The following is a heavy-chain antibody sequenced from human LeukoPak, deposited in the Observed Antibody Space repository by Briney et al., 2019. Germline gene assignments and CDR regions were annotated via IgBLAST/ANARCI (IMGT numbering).Heavy chain of an antibody. CDR2: ISSSGSTI. CDR1: GFTFSDYY. J-gene: IGHJ4*02. Sequence: GGSLRLSCAASGFTFSDYYMSWIRQAPGKGLEWVSYISSSGSTIYYADSVKGRFTISRDNAKNSLYLQMNSLRAEDTAVYYRARDGCSSTSCSDYWGQGTLVTVSS. V-gene: IGHV3-11*01. D-gene: IGHD2-2*01. CDR3: ARDGCSSTSCSDY.